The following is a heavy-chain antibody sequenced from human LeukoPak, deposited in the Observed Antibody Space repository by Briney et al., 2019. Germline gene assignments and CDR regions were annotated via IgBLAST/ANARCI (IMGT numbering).Heavy chain of an antibody. D-gene: IGHD5-18*01. CDR2: MNPNSGNT. V-gene: IGHV1-8*01. CDR3: ARNVRDTGTFDN. J-gene: IGHJ4*02. Sequence: VASVKVSCKASGYTFTSYDINWVRQATGQGLEWMGWMNPNSGNTGYAQKFQGRVTMTRDTSISTAYMELSSLRSEDTAVYYCARNVRDTGTFDNRGQGTLVTVSS. CDR1: GYTFTSYD.